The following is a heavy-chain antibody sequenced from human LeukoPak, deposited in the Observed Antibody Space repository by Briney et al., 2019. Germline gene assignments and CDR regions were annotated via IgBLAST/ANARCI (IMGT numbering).Heavy chain of an antibody. CDR1: GYTFTSYG. CDR2: ISAYNGNT. Sequence: GASVKVSCKASGYTFTSYGINWVRQAPGQGLEWMGWISAYNGNTNYAQKLQGRVTMTTDTSTSTAYMELRSLRSDDTAVYYCARSLLRYFDWFRTINWFDPWGQGTLVTVSS. CDR3: ARSLLRYFDWFRTINWFDP. D-gene: IGHD3-9*01. J-gene: IGHJ5*02. V-gene: IGHV1-18*01.